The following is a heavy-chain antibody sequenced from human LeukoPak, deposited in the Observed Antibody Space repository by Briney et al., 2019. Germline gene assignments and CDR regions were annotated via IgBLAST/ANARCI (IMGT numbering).Heavy chain of an antibody. V-gene: IGHV3-30-3*01. CDR2: ISYDGSNK. CDR3: ARASMSYYDFWSGYYEFDP. D-gene: IGHD3-3*01. J-gene: IGHJ5*02. Sequence: GRSLRLSCAASGFTFSSYAMHWVRQAPGKGLEWVAVISYDGSNKYYADSVKGRFTISRDNSKNTLYLQMNSLRAEDTAVYYCARASMSYYDFWSGYYEFDPWGQGTLVTVSS. CDR1: GFTFSSYA.